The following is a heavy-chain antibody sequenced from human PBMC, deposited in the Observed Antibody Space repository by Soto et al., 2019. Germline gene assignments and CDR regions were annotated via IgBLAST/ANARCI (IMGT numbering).Heavy chain of an antibody. J-gene: IGHJ6*02. Sequence: SETLSLTCTVSGDSIRGYYWTWSRQPPGKGLELVGYIYYSGSTRYNPSLKGRGTISVDMSKNQFSLKLRPVTAADTAAYYCSRAYRRFDKGLDVWGQGXPVTVSS. CDR1: GDSIRGYY. CDR3: SRAYRRFDKGLDV. V-gene: IGHV4-59*01. D-gene: IGHD3-16*02. CDR2: IYYSGST.